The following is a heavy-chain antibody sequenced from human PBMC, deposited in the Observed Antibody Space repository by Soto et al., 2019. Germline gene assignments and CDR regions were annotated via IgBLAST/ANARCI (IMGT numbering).Heavy chain of an antibody. CDR3: AVEFSSSWTDAFDI. D-gene: IGHD6-13*01. CDR1: GGSFISYA. CDR2: IIPIFGTA. V-gene: IGHV1-69*01. J-gene: IGHJ3*02. Sequence: GXSVKVSCKASGGSFISYAIIWVRQAPGQGLEWMGGIIPIFGTANYAQKFQGRVTIAADESTSTAYMELSSLRSEDTAVYYCAVEFSSSWTDAFDIWGQGTMVTVSS.